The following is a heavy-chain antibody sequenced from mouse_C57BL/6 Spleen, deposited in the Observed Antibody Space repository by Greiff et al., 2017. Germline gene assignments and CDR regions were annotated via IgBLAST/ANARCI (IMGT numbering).Heavy chain of an antibody. Sequence: VQLQQSGPELVKPGASVKISCKASGYAFSSSWMNWVKQRPGKGLEWIGRIYPGDGDTNYNGKFKGKATLTADKSSSTSYSQLSSLISEDSAVYSCVSECSDGYIPHWGQGTMLTVSA. CDR2: IYPGDGDT. D-gene: IGHD2-3*01. V-gene: IGHV1-82*01. CDR1: GYAFSSSW. CDR3: VSECSDGYIPH. J-gene: IGHJ3*01.